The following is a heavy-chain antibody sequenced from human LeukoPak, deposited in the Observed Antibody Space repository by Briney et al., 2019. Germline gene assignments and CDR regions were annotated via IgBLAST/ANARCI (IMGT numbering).Heavy chain of an antibody. CDR1: GFSIEDFG. V-gene: IGHV3-20*04. J-gene: IGHJ6*03. Sequence: RPGGSLRLSCEASGFSIEDFGMSWVRQPPGKGLEWVSGVTWNGGSTGYAASVEGRFAISRDNAKNSLYLQMNSLRAEDTALYYCAMKFSWDYYYMDVLGKGTTVTVSS. CDR2: VTWNGGST. CDR3: AMKFSWDYYYMDV. D-gene: IGHD7-27*01.